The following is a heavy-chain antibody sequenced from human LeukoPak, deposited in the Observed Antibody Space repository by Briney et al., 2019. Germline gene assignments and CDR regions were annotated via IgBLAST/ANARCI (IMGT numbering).Heavy chain of an antibody. D-gene: IGHD6-13*01. V-gene: IGHV4-59*08. CDR3: ARAERIAAAVNTYYFDY. Sequence: SETLSLTCTVSGGSISPYYWSWIRQPPGKGLEWIGYIYYSGSTNYNPSLKSRVTISVDTSKNQFSLKLSSVTAADTAVYYCARAERIAAAVNTYYFDYWGQGTLVTVSS. J-gene: IGHJ4*02. CDR2: IYYSGST. CDR1: GGSISPYY.